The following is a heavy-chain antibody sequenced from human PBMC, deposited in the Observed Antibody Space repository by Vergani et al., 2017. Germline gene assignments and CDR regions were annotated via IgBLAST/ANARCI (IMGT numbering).Heavy chain of an antibody. J-gene: IGHJ6*02. CDR2: IKSTFDRGTT. CDR1: GFSFRNAW. Sequence: EVQLLESGGGLVQPGGSLRLSCEASGFSFRNAWMNWVRRTPGKGLEWVGRIKSTFDRGTTDYAAAVKGRFTISRDDSKNTLFLQMNGLKTEDIGVYYCTTDPRYCGDGSCYWLRDHHYYGMDVWGQGTTVTVSS. D-gene: IGHD2-21*01. V-gene: IGHV3-15*07. CDR3: TTDPRYCGDGSCYWLRDHHYYGMDV.